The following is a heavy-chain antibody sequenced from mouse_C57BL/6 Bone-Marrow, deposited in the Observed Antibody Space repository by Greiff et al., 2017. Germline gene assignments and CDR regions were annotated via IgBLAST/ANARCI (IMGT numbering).Heavy chain of an antibody. CDR2: ISDGGSYT. CDR1: GFTFSSYA. CDR3: ASLGGFAY. D-gene: IGHD4-1*01. Sequence: EVKVVESGGGLVKPGGSLKLSCAASGFTFSSYAMSWVRPTPEKRLEWVATISDGGSYTYYPDNVKGRFTISRDNAKNNLYLQMSHLKSEDTAMYYCASLGGFAYWGQGTLVTVSA. V-gene: IGHV5-4*03. J-gene: IGHJ3*01.